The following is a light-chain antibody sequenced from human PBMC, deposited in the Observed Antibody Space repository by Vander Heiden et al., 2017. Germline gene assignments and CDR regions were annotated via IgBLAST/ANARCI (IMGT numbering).Light chain of an antibody. V-gene: IGKV3-11*01. J-gene: IGKJ5*01. Sequence: TLSCRASQSVSSYLAWYQQQPGQAPRLLIYDASNRATGIPARFSGSGSGADFTLTISSLEPEDFAVFYCQQRSNWPPFTFGQGTQLEIK. CDR1: QSVSSY. CDR2: DAS. CDR3: QQRSNWPPFT.